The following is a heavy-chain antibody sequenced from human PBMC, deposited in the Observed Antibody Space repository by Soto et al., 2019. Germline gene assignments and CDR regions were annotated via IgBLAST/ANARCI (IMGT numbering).Heavy chain of an antibody. J-gene: IGHJ4*02. D-gene: IGHD1-26*01. CDR2: INPSGGTT. CDR3: AREPYSGSYRFDD. Sequence: QVQLVQSGAEVKKPGASVKVSCKASGYTFTSYYMHWVRQAPGQGLEWMGTINPSGGTTSYAQRFQGRVTMTRDTSTSTVYMELSSLRSEDTAVYYCAREPYSGSYRFDDWGQGTLVTVSS. V-gene: IGHV1-46*01. CDR1: GYTFTSYY.